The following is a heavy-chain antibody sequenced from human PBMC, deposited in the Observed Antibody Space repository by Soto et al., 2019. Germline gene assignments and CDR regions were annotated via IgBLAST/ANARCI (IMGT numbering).Heavy chain of an antibody. J-gene: IGHJ4*02. CDR3: ARQPF. CDR2: IKQDGSDA. Sequence: GGSLRLSCAASGFAIRSYWMSWVRQAPGKGLEWVANIKQDGSDAYYVDSVKGRFTISRDNAKNSLYLQMGSLRAEDTAVYYCARQPFWGQGTLVTVYS. CDR1: GFAIRSYW. V-gene: IGHV3-7*01.